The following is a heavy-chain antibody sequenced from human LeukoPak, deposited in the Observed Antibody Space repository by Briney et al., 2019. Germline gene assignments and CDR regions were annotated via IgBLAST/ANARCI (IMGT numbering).Heavy chain of an antibody. CDR3: ARDSIWFGTFDAFDI. CDR1: GFTFSSYW. Sequence: GGSLRLSCAASGFTFSSYWMSWVRQAPGKGLEWVANINQGGSEEYYVDSVKGRFTISRDNAKNSLYLQMKSLRVEDTAVYYCARDSIWFGTFDAFDIWGQGTMVTVSS. V-gene: IGHV3-7*01. CDR2: INQGGSEE. J-gene: IGHJ3*02. D-gene: IGHD3-10*01.